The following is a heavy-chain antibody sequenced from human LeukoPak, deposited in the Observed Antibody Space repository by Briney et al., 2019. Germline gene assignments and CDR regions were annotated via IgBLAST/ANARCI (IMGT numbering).Heavy chain of an antibody. CDR3: ATDENWGPYY. D-gene: IGHD7-27*01. CDR2: IHAGRGDT. J-gene: IGHJ4*02. Sequence: ASVKVSCKASGFTFTGHLMYWVRQAPGQGLEWMGWIHAGRGDTNYAQKFQGRFTMTRDTSINTLFMELSSLRSDLTSVYYCATDENWGPYYWGQGTLVTVSS. CDR1: GFTFTGHL. V-gene: IGHV1-2*02.